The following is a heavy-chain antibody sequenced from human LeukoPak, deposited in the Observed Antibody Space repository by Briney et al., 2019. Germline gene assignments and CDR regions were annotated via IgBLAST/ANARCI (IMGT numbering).Heavy chain of an antibody. J-gene: IGHJ5*02. V-gene: IGHV4-31*03. D-gene: IGHD2-2*01. CDR2: IYYSGST. Sequence: SETLSLTCTVSGGSISSGDYYWSWIRQHPGKGLEWIGYIYYSGSTYYNPSLKSRVTISVDTSKNQFSLKLSSVTAADTAVYYCARGRVDCSSTSCYAADWFDPWGQGTLVTVSS. CDR1: GGSISSGDYY. CDR3: ARGRVDCSSTSCYAADWFDP.